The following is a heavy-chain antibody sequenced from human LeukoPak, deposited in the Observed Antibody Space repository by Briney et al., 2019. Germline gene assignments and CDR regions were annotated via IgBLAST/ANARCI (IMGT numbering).Heavy chain of an antibody. CDR3: AREGRGYCRSTSCYNWFDP. CDR2: INYSGST. D-gene: IGHD2-2*02. CDR1: GGSISSYY. V-gene: IGHV4-59*12. J-gene: IGHJ5*02. Sequence: SETLSLTCTVSGGSISSYYWSWIRQPPGKGLEWIGYINYSGSTNYNPSLKSRVTMSVDTSKNQFSLKLSSVTAADTAVYYCAREGRGYCRSTSCYNWFDPWGQGTLVTVSS.